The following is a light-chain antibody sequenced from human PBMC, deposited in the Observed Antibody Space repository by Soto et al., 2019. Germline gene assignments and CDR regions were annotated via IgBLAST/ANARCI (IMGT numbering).Light chain of an antibody. CDR1: SSNIGFNY. V-gene: IGLV1-47*01. CDR2: RNN. J-gene: IGLJ1*01. Sequence: QSVLTQPPSASGTPGQRVTMSCSGSSSNIGFNYVSWYQQLPGTAPKVLIYRNNQRPSGVPDRFSGSKSGTSATLGITGFQTGDVADYYCGSWDSSLSAYVFGTGTKVTVL. CDR3: GSWDSSLSAYV.